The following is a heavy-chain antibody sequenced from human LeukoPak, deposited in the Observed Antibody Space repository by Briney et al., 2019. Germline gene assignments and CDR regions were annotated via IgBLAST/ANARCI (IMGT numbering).Heavy chain of an antibody. Sequence: GGSLRLSCATSGFIFSTYSLNWVRQAPGKGLEWVSSITGSSNFIYYADSVKGRFTISRDNAKNSLYLQMNSLRAEDTAVYYCAREKYGMDVWGQGTTVTVSS. CDR1: GFIFSTYS. V-gene: IGHV3-21*01. CDR2: ITGSSNFI. J-gene: IGHJ6*02. CDR3: AREKYGMDV.